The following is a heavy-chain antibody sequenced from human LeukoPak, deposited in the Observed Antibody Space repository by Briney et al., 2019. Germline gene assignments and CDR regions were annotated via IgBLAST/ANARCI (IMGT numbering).Heavy chain of an antibody. D-gene: IGHD2-2*01. CDR1: GGSISSSSYY. J-gene: IGHJ4*02. CDR3: ASRKIVVVPAANLMTDY. V-gene: IGHV4-39*01. CDR2: IYYSGST. Sequence: SETLSLTCTVSGGSISSSSYYWGWIRQPPGKGLEWIGSIYYSGSTYYNPSLKSRVTISVDTSKNQFSLKLSSVTAADTAAYYCASRKIVVVPAANLMTDYWGQGTLVTVSS.